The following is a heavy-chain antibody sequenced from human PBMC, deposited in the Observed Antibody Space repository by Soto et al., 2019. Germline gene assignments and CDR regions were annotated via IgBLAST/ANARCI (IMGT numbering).Heavy chain of an antibody. J-gene: IGHJ4*02. CDR1: RFTFSDYG. V-gene: IGHV3-30*18. CDR2: ISHGATRK. D-gene: IGHD4-4*01. CDR3: AKDWVGGSNRYQLDY. Sequence: PVGSLRLSCAASRFTFSDYGMHWVRQARGKGLEWVAGISHGATRKSYSDSVKGRFIISRDNSKKMLYLQLNSLRREDTAVYYCAKDWVGGSNRYQLDYWGRGTLVTVSS.